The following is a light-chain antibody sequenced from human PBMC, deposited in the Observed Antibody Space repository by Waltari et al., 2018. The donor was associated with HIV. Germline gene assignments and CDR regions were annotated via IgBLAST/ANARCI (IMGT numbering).Light chain of an antibody. CDR3: ASWDDALSSWL. J-gene: IGLJ6*01. CDR2: RNA. V-gene: IGLV1-47*01. CDR1: SSNVGKNY. Sequence: QSGLSQPPSTSRPPGQRVVISCSGSSSNVGKNYVSWFQQLPGAAPRLLIYRNARRPSGVPDRVTAAKSGTSASLVISGLRSDDEAEYFCASWDDALSSWLFGGGTKLTVL.